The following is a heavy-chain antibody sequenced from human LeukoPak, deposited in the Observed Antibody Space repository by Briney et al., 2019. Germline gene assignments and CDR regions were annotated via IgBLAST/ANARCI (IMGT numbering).Heavy chain of an antibody. J-gene: IGHJ2*01. CDR1: GFTFSSYG. D-gene: IGHD4-17*01. CDR2: IRYDGSNK. CDR3: AKDPDSDDYGDAASWYFDL. Sequence: HAAESLRLSCAASGFTFSSYGMHWVRQAPGKGLEWVALIRYDGSNKYYADSVKGRFTISRDNSKNTLYLQMNSLRAEDTAVYYCAKDPDSDDYGDAASWYFDLWGRGTLVTVSS. V-gene: IGHV3-30*02.